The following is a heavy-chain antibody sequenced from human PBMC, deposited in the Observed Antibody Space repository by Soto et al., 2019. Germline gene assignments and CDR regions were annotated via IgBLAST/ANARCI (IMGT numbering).Heavy chain of an antibody. CDR1: GYNFGSAW. CDR3: ARQHSFICDY. V-gene: IGHV5-51*01. CDR2: IKPGTSDI. J-gene: IGHJ4*02. D-gene: IGHD2-15*01. Sequence: PXESLKISWKGVGYNFGSAWIGWVRQMPGKGLEWMGLIKPGTSDIRYSPPFRGQVTISADEAVTTAYLQWSGLKASDSAMYYCARQHSFICDYWGQGTLVTVSS.